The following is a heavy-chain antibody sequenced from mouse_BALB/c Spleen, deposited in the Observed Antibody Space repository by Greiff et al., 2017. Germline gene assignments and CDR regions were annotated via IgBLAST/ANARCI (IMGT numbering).Heavy chain of an antibody. Sequence: QVHVKQSGAELVRPGVSVKISCKGSGYTFTDYAMHWVKQSHAKSLEWIGVISTYYGDASYNQKFKGKATMTVDKSSSTAYMELARLTSEDSAIYYCARGGMGNHFDYWGQGTTLTVSS. CDR2: ISTYYGDA. V-gene: IGHV1S137*01. CDR1: GYTFTDYA. J-gene: IGHJ2*01. CDR3: ARGGMGNHFDY. D-gene: IGHD2-1*01.